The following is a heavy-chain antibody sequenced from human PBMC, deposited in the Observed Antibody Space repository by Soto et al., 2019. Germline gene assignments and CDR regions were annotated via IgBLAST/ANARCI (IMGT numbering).Heavy chain of an antibody. CDR2: IDPSDSYT. Sequence: SLKISCKGSGYSFTSYWISWVRQMPGKGLEWMGRIDPSDSYTNYSPSFQGHVTISADKSISTAYLQWSSLKASDTAMYYCARHTRNTKTYYYYGMDVWGQGTTVTVSS. V-gene: IGHV5-10-1*01. CDR3: ARHTRNTKTYYYYGMDV. CDR1: GYSFTSYW. J-gene: IGHJ6*02. D-gene: IGHD3-3*01.